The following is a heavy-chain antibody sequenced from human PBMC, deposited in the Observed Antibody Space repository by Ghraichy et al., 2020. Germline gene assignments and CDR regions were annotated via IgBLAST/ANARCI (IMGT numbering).Heavy chain of an antibody. CDR3: AREGFFDDSGYYPGGFGY. D-gene: IGHD3-22*01. J-gene: IGHJ4*01. CDR2: INSGGSAT. Sequence: GGSLRLSGAASGFNFNIYWMHWVRQAPGKGLMWVSRINSGGSATNYADSVKGRFTISRDAAKNTLYLQMNRLRAEDTAVYYCAREGFFDDSGYYPGGFGYWGNGTLVTVSS. CDR1: GFNFNIYW. V-gene: IGHV3-74*01.